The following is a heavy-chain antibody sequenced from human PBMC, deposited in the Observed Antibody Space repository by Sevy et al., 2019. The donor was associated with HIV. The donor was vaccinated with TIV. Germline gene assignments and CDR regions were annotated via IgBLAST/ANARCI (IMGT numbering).Heavy chain of an antibody. CDR2: IYPGDSDT. J-gene: IGHJ6*02. V-gene: IGHV5-51*01. CDR1: GYSFTSYW. CDR3: ARPGLRPGYGMDV. Sequence: GESLKISCKGSGYSFTSYWIGWVRQMPGKGLEWMGIIYPGDSDTRYSPSFQGQVTISADKSISTAYLQWSSLKASDTAMYYGARPGLRPGYGMDVWGQGTTVTVSS.